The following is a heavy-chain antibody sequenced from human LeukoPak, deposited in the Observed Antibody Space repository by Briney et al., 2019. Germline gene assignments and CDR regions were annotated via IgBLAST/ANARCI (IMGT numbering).Heavy chain of an antibody. V-gene: IGHV3-48*01. Sequence: GGSLRLSCAASGFNFIDYSMNWARQAPGKGLEWISYIGISSGNTKYADSVKGRFTISRDEARNSLYLQMNSLRVEDTAVYYCARDHRYAFDNWGHGTLVTVSS. CDR3: ARDHRYAFDN. CDR1: GFNFIDYS. J-gene: IGHJ4*01. CDR2: IGISSGNT. D-gene: IGHD5-12*01.